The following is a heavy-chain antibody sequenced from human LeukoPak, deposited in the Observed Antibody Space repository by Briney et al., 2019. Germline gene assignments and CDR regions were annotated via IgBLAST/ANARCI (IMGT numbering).Heavy chain of an antibody. CDR2: IYTSGST. CDR1: GGSISSYY. CDR3: ARDLPPGGFDP. D-gene: IGHD4-17*01. V-gene: IGHV4-4*07. J-gene: IGHJ5*02. Sequence: SETPSLTCTVSGGSISSYYWSWIRQPAGKGLEWIGRIYTSGSTNYNPSLKSRVTMSVDTSKNQFSLKLSSVTATDTAVYYCARDLPPGGFDPWGQGTLVTVSS.